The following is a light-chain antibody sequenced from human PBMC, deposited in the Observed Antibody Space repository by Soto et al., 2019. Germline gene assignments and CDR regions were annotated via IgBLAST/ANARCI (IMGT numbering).Light chain of an antibody. V-gene: IGKV1-9*01. Sequence: DIQLTQSPSFLSASVGDRVTITCRASQGISTFLAWYQQKPGKAPKLLIYAASILQSGVPSRFRGSGSGTDYTLTISSLQPEDVATYYCQKYNSAPLTFGGGTKVDIK. J-gene: IGKJ4*01. CDR3: QKYNSAPLT. CDR2: AAS. CDR1: QGISTF.